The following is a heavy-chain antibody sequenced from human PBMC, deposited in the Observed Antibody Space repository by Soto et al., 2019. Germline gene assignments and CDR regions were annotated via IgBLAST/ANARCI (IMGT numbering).Heavy chain of an antibody. D-gene: IGHD2-15*01. CDR2: ISDSSSHI. CDR3: ARVRSGGSGYFDY. Sequence: EVQLVESGGGLVKPGGSLRLSCAASGFTFSIYTMTWVRQAPGKGLEWVSSISDSSSHIYYSDSVEGRFTVFRDNAKNSLYPQVNSLRAEDTAVYYCARVRSGGSGYFDYWGQGTLVTVSS. V-gene: IGHV3-21*01. CDR1: GFTFSIYT. J-gene: IGHJ4*02.